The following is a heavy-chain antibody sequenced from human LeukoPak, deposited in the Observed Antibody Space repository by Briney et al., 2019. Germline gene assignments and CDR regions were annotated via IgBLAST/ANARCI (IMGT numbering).Heavy chain of an antibody. CDR3: ARAKRRGYYYDSSGYHPAGAFDI. V-gene: IGHV3-21*01. J-gene: IGHJ3*02. Sequence: GGSLRLSCAASGFSFSSYSMNWVRQALGKGLEWVSSVSSSSSYISYADSVKGRFTISRDNAKNSLYLQMNSLRAGDTAVYYCARAKRRGYYYDSSGYHPAGAFDIWGQGTMVTVSS. CDR1: GFSFSSYS. D-gene: IGHD3-22*01. CDR2: VSSSSSYI.